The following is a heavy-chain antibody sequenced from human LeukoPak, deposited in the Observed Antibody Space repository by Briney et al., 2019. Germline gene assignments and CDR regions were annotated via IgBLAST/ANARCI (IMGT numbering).Heavy chain of an antibody. Sequence: PGGSLRLSCAASGFTVSSNYMSWVRQAPGKGLEWVSVTYSGGSTYYADSVKGRFTTSRDNSKNTLYLQMNSLRAEDTAVYYCARESSGSFDYWGQGTLVTVSS. V-gene: IGHV3-66*02. J-gene: IGHJ4*02. CDR1: GFTVSSNY. CDR2: TYSGGST. CDR3: ARESSGSFDY. D-gene: IGHD6-19*01.